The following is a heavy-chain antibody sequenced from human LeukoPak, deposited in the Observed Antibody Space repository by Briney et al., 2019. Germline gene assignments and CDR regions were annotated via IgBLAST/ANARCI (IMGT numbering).Heavy chain of an antibody. CDR1: GFTSSSYG. D-gene: IGHD3-10*01. CDR2: IWYDGSNK. CDR3: ARDREVRGVNAFDI. Sequence: PGGSLRLSCAASGFTSSSYGMHWARQAPGKGLEWVAVIWYDGSNKYYADSVKGRFTISRDNSKNTLYLQMNSLRAEDTAVYYCARDREVRGVNAFDIWGQGTMVTASS. V-gene: IGHV3-33*01. J-gene: IGHJ3*02.